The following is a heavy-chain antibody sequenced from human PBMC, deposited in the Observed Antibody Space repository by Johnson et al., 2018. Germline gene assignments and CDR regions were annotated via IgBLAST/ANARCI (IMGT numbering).Heavy chain of an antibody. CDR1: GFTFGDFA. D-gene: IGHD3-9*01. J-gene: IGHJ6*02. CDR3: TRSMSGTVTGYYPRCYYWMDG. V-gene: IGHV3-49*05. CDR2: IRSKAYGETP. Sequence: VQLVHSGGGLVKPGRSLRLSCTASGFTFGDFAMSWFRQAPGKGLEWVGLIRSKAYGETPEYAASVKDRFTISRDDSKSIAYLQMNSLKIEDTAVDYCTRSMSGTVTGYYPRCYYWMDGWGQGTTVTVS.